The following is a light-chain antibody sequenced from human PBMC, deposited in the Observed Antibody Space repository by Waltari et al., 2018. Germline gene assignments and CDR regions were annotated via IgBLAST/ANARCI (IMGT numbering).Light chain of an antibody. Sequence: SSELTQDPAVSVALGQTVRITCQGDTARTYCAGWYQQKPGPAPILVNYCNNNRPSGIPYRFSGSRSGNTASLIITGAQAEDEAAYYCNSRDRRHNSMLFGGGTKLTVL. V-gene: IGLV3-19*01. CDR1: TARTYC. CDR3: NSRDRRHNSML. CDR2: CNN. J-gene: IGLJ2*01.